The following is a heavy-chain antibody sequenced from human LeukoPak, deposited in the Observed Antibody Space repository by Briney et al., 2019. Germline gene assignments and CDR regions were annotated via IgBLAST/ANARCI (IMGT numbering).Heavy chain of an antibody. CDR1: GGSISSYY. D-gene: IGHD2-2*01. CDR2: IYYSGST. CDR3: AIWRGLGYCSSTSCFRFDP. J-gene: IGHJ5*02. V-gene: IGHV4-59*01. Sequence: SETLSLTCTVSGGSISSYYWSWIRQPPGKGLEWIGYIYYSGSTNYNPSLKSRVTISVDTSKNQFSLKLSSVIAADTAVYYCAIWRGLGYCSSTSCFRFDPWGQGTLVTVSS.